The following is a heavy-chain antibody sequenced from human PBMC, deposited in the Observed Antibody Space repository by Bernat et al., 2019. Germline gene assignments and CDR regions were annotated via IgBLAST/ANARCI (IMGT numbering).Heavy chain of an antibody. D-gene: IGHD6-6*01. CDR2: ISVYNGNT. Sequence: QVQLVQSGAEVKKPGASVKVSCKASGYTFTSYGITWVRQAPGQGLEWMGWISVYNGNTNYAQKVQGRVTMTTDTSTSTANMELRSLRSDDTAVYYCARTYSSSSFYFDYWGQGTLVTVSS. CDR1: GYTFTSYG. V-gene: IGHV1-18*01. CDR3: ARTYSSSSFYFDY. J-gene: IGHJ4*02.